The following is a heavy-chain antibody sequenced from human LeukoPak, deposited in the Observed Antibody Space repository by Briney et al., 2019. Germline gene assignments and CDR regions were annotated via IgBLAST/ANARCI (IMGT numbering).Heavy chain of an antibody. CDR1: GYIFANNW. CDR2: IYPGDSDT. Sequence: GESLKISCKGPGYIFANNWIGWVRQMPGKGLEWMGTIYPGDSDTRYSPSFQGQVTISVDKSISTAYLQWSSLKASDTGMYFCARHRGVAGAGQVPYGMDVWGQGSTVTVSS. CDR3: ARHRGVAGAGQVPYGMDV. V-gene: IGHV5-51*01. J-gene: IGHJ6*02. D-gene: IGHD6-13*01.